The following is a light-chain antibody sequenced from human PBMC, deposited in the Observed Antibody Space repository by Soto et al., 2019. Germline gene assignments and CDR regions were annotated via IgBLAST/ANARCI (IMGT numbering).Light chain of an antibody. CDR2: GAS. CDR3: QQCGSAPGT. V-gene: IGKV3-20*01. CDR1: QTVTSNY. Sequence: EIVLTQSPATLSSSPGDRATLSCRASQTVTSNYLAWYQQKPGQPTSLLSYGASIRATGLPDRFSGGGSGTDFTLTISRLAPEDFAVYYCQQCGSAPGTYGQGTKVEV. J-gene: IGKJ1*01.